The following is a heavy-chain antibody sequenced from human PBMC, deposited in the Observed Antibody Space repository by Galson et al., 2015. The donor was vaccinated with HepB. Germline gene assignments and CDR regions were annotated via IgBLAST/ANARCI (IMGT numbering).Heavy chain of an antibody. CDR2: TYYRAKWYN. Sequence: CAISGDSVSNNNVAWNWIRQSPSRGLEWLGRTYYRAKWYNDYAVSVRGRITINPDTSKNQFSLQLNSVTPEDTAVYYCAGVVGTIYYYGMDVWGQGTTVTVSS. D-gene: IGHD6-19*01. V-gene: IGHV6-1*01. CDR3: AGVVGTIYYYGMDV. J-gene: IGHJ6*02. CDR1: GDSVSNNNVA.